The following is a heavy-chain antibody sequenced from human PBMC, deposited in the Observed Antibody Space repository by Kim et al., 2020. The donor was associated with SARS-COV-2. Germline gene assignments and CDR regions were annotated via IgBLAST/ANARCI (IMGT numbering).Heavy chain of an antibody. CDR1: GVSVNTYY. Sequence: SETLSLTCTVSGVSVNTYYYNWIRHSPGKGLEWIGHISSSGTTNYNPSLKSRVTISADRSKNEFSLKLTYVTAADTAVYFCAGGSGWLTDDWGQGTVVTVSS. D-gene: IGHD3-10*01. CDR3: AGGSGWLTDD. V-gene: IGHV4-59*02. CDR2: ISSSGTT. J-gene: IGHJ4*02.